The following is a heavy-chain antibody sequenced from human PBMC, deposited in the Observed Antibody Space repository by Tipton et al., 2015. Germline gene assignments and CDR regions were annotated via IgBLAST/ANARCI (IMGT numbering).Heavy chain of an antibody. J-gene: IGHJ4*02. Sequence: GLVKPSENLSLTCTVSGGSVTSGSYYWSWIRQPPGKGLEWIGYISYSGTTNYNPSLNNRVTISADTSRNQFSLRLTSVTTADTAVYYCARGSAILGVVNPTCDYWGQGTLVTVSS. D-gene: IGHD3-3*01. CDR3: ARGSAILGVVNPTCDY. CDR2: ISYSGTT. CDR1: GGSVTSGSYY. V-gene: IGHV4-61*01.